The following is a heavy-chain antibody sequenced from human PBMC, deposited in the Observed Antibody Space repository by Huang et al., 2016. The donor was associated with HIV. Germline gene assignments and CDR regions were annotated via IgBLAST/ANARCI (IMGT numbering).Heavy chain of an antibody. CDR1: GYTFTSYG. V-gene: IGHV1-8*01. CDR2: RNPNSGNT. D-gene: IGHD3-10*01. Sequence: QVQLVQSGAEVKKPGASVKVSCKASGYTFTSYGINWGRQAAGQGIEWMGWRNPNSGNTGYAQKFQGRVTMTRNTSIRTAYMELSSLRSEDTAVYYCARDLFGGSVRFDPWGQGTLVTVSS. J-gene: IGHJ5*02. CDR3: ARDLFGGSVRFDP.